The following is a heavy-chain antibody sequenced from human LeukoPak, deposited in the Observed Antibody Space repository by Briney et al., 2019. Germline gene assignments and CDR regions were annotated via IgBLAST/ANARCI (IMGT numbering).Heavy chain of an antibody. CDR3: AKSNGYGLVDI. J-gene: IGHJ3*02. CDR2: IYHRGNA. Sequence: SETLSLTCAVSGGSISSSNRWNWVRQTPGKGLEWIGEIYHRGNAHYSPSLKSRVTISLDTSRNQFSLKLNSVTAADTAVYYCAKSNGYGLVDIWGQGTMVTVSS. D-gene: IGHD3-10*01. CDR1: GGSISSSNR. V-gene: IGHV4-4*02.